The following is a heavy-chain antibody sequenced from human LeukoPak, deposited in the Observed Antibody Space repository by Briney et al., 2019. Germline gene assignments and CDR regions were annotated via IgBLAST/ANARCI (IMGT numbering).Heavy chain of an antibody. CDR1: GYTFTTYG. CDR3: ARDLRSGSGWFLYGMDV. V-gene: IGHV1-18*01. CDR2: ISAYNGNT. D-gene: IGHD6-19*01. Sequence: ASVKVSCKASGYTFTTYGISWVRQAPGQGLEWMGWISAYNGNTNYAQNLQGRITMTTDTSTSTAYMELRSLRSDDTAVYYCARDLRSGSGWFLYGMDVWGQGTTVTVSS. J-gene: IGHJ6*02.